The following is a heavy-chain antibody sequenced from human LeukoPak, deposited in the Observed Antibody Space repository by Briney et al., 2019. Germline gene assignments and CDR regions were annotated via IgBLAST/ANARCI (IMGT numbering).Heavy chain of an antibody. Sequence: GASVKVSCKVSGYTLTELSMHWVRQAPGKGLEWMGGFDPEDGETIYAQKFQGRVTMTEDTSTDTAYMELSSLRSEDTAVYYCATDPRGCSGGSCYHTPRDYWGQGTLVPVSS. CDR2: FDPEDGET. CDR3: ATDPRGCSGGSCYHTPRDY. J-gene: IGHJ4*02. D-gene: IGHD2-15*01. V-gene: IGHV1-24*01. CDR1: GYTLTELS.